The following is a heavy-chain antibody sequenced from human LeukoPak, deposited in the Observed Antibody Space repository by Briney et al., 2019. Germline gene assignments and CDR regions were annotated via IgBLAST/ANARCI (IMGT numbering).Heavy chain of an antibody. CDR1: GGSISSSSYY. CDR3: AKDRDGDGWDYYYYMDV. J-gene: IGHJ6*03. D-gene: IGHD5-24*01. V-gene: IGHV3-23*01. CDR2: ISGSGGST. Sequence: RPSETLSLTCTVSGGSISSSSYYWGWVRQAPGKGLEWVSAISGSGGSTYYADSVKGRFTISRDNSKNTLYLQMNSLRAEDTAVYYCAKDRDGDGWDYYYYMDVWGKGTTVTISS.